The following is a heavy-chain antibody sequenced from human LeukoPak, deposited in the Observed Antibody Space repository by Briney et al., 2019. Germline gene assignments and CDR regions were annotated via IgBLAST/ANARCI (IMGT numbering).Heavy chain of an antibody. D-gene: IGHD3-10*01. CDR3: ARGMGVIVYYYYMDV. CDR2: IKQDGSEK. J-gene: IGHJ6*03. Sequence: GGSLRLSCAASGFTFSSYWMSWVRQAPGKGLEWVANIKQDGSEKYYVDSVKGRFTISRDNAKNSLYLQMNSLGAEDTAVYYCARGMGVIVYYYYMDVWGKGTTVTVSS. CDR1: GFTFSSYW. V-gene: IGHV3-7*01.